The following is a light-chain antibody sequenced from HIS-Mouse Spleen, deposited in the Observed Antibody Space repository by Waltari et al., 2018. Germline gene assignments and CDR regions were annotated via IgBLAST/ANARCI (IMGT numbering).Light chain of an antibody. CDR2: GGR. CDR3: YSTDSSGNHRV. CDR1: ALPKKY. V-gene: IGLV3-10*01. J-gene: IGLJ2*01. Sequence: SYELTQPPSVSVSPGQTARITCSGDALPKKYAYWYQQKSGQAPVLVIYGGRKRPSGIPGRCAGSSEGKMATLTISGAQVEDEADYYCYSTDSSGNHRVFGGGTKLTVL.